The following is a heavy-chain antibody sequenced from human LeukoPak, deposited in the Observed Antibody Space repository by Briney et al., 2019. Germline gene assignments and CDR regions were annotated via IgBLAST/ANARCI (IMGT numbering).Heavy chain of an antibody. CDR1: GYTLTELS. V-gene: IGHV1-24*01. Sequence: GASVKVSCKVSGYTLTELSMHWVRQAPGKGLEWMGGFDPEDGETIYAQKFQGRVTMTEDTSTDTAYMELSSLRSDDTAVYYCARDTDIVVVPAACDYWGQGTLVTVSS. D-gene: IGHD2-2*01. CDR3: ARDTDIVVVPAACDY. CDR2: FDPEDGET. J-gene: IGHJ4*02.